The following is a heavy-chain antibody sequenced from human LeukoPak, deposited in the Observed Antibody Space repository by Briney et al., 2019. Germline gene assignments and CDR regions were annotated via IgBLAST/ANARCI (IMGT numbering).Heavy chain of an antibody. CDR3: ATAEPMVRGVSSYYYYYMDV. CDR2: FDPEDGET. J-gene: IGHJ6*03. CDR1: GYTLTELS. V-gene: IGHV1-24*01. D-gene: IGHD3-10*01. Sequence: ASVKVSCKVSGYTLTELSMHWVRQAPGKGLEWMGGFDPEDGETIYAQKFQGRVTMTEDTSTDTAYMELSSLRSEDTAVYYCATAEPMVRGVSSYYYYYMDVWGKGTTVTISS.